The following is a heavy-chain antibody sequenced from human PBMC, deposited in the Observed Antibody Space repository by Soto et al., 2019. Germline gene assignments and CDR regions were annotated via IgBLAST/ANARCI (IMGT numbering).Heavy chain of an antibody. CDR2: IIPIFSTA. Sequence: QVQLVQSGAEVQRPASSVKVACKASGGTFGSYSIAWVRQAPGQGLEWMGYIIPIFSTANYAQKFQGRVTISADRSTSTTYMELISLTSEDTAVYYCAGGYGYSGALDYWGQGTQVTVSS. CDR3: AGGYGYSGALDY. J-gene: IGHJ4*02. CDR1: GGTFGSYS. D-gene: IGHD5-12*01. V-gene: IGHV1-69*06.